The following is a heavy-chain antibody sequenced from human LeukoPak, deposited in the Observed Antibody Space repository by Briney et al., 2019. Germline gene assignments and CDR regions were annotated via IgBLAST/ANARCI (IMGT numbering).Heavy chain of an antibody. D-gene: IGHD3-9*01. J-gene: IGHJ4*02. CDR1: GYTFTNYY. CDR2: INLIAGLT. V-gene: IGHV1-46*01. Sequence: ASVKLSCKASGYTFTNYYIHWLRQAPGQGPEWMGMINLIAGLTHYAQKFQGRVTITADESTSTAYMELSSLRSEDTAVYYCARDGGHYDTLTGYYPQDRTFDYWGQGTLVTVSS. CDR3: ARDGGHYDTLTGYYPQDRTFDY.